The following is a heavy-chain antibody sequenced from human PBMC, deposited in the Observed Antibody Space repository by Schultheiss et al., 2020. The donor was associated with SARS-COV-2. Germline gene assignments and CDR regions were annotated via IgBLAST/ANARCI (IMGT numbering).Heavy chain of an antibody. CDR1: GGSISSGGYY. CDR3: ARVEYYGSGSHDY. CDR2: IYYSGST. D-gene: IGHD3-10*01. J-gene: IGHJ4*02. V-gene: IGHV4-31*01. Sequence: SETLSLTCTVSGGSISSGGYYWSWIRQHPGKGLEWIGYIYYSGSTYYNPSLKSLVTISVDTSKNQFSLKLSSVTAADTAVYYCARVEYYGSGSHDYWGQGTLVTVSS.